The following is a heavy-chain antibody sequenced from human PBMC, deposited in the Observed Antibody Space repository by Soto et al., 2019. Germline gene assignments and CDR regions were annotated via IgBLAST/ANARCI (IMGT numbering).Heavy chain of an antibody. J-gene: IGHJ4*02. CDR2: ITPSSDTI. Sequence: GGSLRLSCASSVFTFSSYSMNCVRHSPGKWLEWVSYITPSSDTIYYADSVKGRFTISRDNGKNSLYLQMNSLRDEDTAVYYCARDIGSGWYYFEYWGQG. V-gene: IGHV3-48*02. CDR1: VFTFSSYS. D-gene: IGHD6-19*01. CDR3: ARDIGSGWYYFEY.